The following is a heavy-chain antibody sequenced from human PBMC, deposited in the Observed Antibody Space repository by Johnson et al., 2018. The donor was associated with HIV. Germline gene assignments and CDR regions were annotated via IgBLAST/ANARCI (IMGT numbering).Heavy chain of an antibody. CDR2: ISYDGSNK. Sequence: QVQLVESGGGLIQPGGSLRLSCAVSGFTFSSYPMHWVRQAPGKGLEWVAVISYDGSNKYYADSVKGRFTISRDNSKNTLYLQMNSLRAEDTAVYYCARDYRGRTVDAFDVWGQGTLVIVSS. D-gene: IGHD3-16*02. V-gene: IGHV3-30*04. J-gene: IGHJ3*01. CDR1: GFTFSSYP. CDR3: ARDYRGRTVDAFDV.